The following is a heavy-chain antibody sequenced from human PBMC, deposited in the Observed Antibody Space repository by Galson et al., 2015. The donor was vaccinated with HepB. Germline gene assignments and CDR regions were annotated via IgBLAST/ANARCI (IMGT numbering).Heavy chain of an antibody. D-gene: IGHD6-13*01. CDR2: IYTSPSTT. CDR3: ARDWLPEGYSSSWYGTGAGWFDP. V-gene: IGHV3-48*04. J-gene: IGHJ5*02. CDR1: GFTFSNYG. Sequence: SLRLSCAASGFTFSNYGMNWVRQAPGKGLEWVSYIYTSPSTTYYADSVKGRFTISRDNAKNSLYLQVNSLRAEDTAVYYCARDWLPEGYSSSWYGTGAGWFDPWGQGTLVTVSS.